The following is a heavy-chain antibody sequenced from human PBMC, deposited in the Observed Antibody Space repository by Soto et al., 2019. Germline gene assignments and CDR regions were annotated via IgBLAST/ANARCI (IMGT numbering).Heavy chain of an antibody. J-gene: IGHJ3*02. CDR3: ARDKNYYDSSGYYPGAFDI. CDR1: GFTFSSYE. Sequence: GGSLRLSCAASGFTFSSYEMNWVRQAPGKGLEWVSYISSSGSTIYYADSVKGRFTISRDNAKNSLYLQMNSLRAEDTAVYYCARDKNYYDSSGYYPGAFDIWGQGTMATVSS. V-gene: IGHV3-48*03. D-gene: IGHD3-22*01. CDR2: ISSSGSTI.